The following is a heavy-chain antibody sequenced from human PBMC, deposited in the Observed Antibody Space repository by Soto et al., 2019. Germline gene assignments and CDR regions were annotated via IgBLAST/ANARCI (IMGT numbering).Heavy chain of an antibody. V-gene: IGHV4-39*01. CDR2: IYYSGST. CDR1: GGSISSSSYY. J-gene: IGHJ3*02. CDR3: ARRQVGRVAATRGAFDI. D-gene: IGHD2-15*01. Sequence: QLQLQESGPGLVKPSETLSLTCTVSGGSISSSSYYWGWIRQPPGKGLEWIGSIYYSGSTYYNPSLKSRVTISVDTSKNQFSLKLSSVTAADTAVYYCARRQVGRVAATRGAFDIWGQGTMVTVSS.